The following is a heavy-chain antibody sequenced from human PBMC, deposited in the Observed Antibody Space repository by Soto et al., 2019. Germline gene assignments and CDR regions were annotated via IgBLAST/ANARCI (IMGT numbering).Heavy chain of an antibody. CDR2: IYYSGST. J-gene: IGHJ5*02. Sequence: SLTCTVSGGSISSYYWSWIRQPPGKGLEWIGYIYYSGSTNYNPSLKSRVTISVDTSKNQFSLKLSSVTAADTAVYYCARDLGYSYGYGFDPWGQGTLVTVSS. CDR1: GGSISSYY. V-gene: IGHV4-59*01. D-gene: IGHD5-18*01. CDR3: ARDLGYSYGYGFDP.